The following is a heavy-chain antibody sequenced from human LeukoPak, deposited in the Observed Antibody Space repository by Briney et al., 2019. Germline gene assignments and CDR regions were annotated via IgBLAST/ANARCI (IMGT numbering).Heavy chain of an antibody. CDR3: TERLLGGD. Sequence: PGGSLRLSCVASGFTFSSYWMTWVRQAPGKGLEWVGRIKSKTDGGTTDYAAPEKGRFTISRDDSKNTMYLQMKSLKIEDTAVYYCTERLLGGDWGQGTLVTVSS. CDR1: GFTFSSYW. J-gene: IGHJ4*02. V-gene: IGHV3-15*01. CDR2: IKSKTDGGTT. D-gene: IGHD1-26*01.